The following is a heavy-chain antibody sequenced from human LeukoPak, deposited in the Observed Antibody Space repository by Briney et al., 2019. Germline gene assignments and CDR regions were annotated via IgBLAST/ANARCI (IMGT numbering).Heavy chain of an antibody. D-gene: IGHD3-22*01. CDR1: GGSISSYY. J-gene: IGHJ1*01. CDR3: AGHDSSGTYFQH. Sequence: SETLSLTCTVSGGSISSYYWSWIRQPPGKGLEWIGYIYYSGSTNYNPSLRSRVTISVDTSKNQFSLKLSSVTAADTAAYYCAGHDSSGTYFQHWGQGTLVTVSS. V-gene: IGHV4-59*01. CDR2: IYYSGST.